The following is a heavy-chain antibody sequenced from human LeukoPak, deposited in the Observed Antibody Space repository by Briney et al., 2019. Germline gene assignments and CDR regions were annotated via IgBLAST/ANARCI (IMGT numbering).Heavy chain of an antibody. CDR2: ISGSGGST. Sequence: GGSLRLSCAVSGFTLSSYAMSWARQAPGKGLEWVSGISGSGGSTYYADSVKGRFTISRDNSKNTLYLQVNSLRAEDTAVYYCAKDTTLVLDAFDIWGQGTMVTVSS. V-gene: IGHV3-23*01. D-gene: IGHD1-1*01. CDR1: GFTLSSYA. J-gene: IGHJ3*02. CDR3: AKDTTLVLDAFDI.